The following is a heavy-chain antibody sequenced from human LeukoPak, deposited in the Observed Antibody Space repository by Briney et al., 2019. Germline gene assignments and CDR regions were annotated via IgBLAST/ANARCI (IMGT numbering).Heavy chain of an antibody. V-gene: IGHV1-2*02. CDR2: INPNSGGT. J-gene: IGHJ5*02. CDR3: ARVGYCSSTSCSYNWFDP. Sequence: ASVKVSCKASGYTFTGYYMHWVRQAPGQGLAWMGWINPNSGGTNYAQKFQGRVTMTRDTSISTAYMELSRLRSDDTAVYYCARVGYCSSTSCSYNWFDPWGQGTLVTVSS. D-gene: IGHD2-2*01. CDR1: GYTFTGYY.